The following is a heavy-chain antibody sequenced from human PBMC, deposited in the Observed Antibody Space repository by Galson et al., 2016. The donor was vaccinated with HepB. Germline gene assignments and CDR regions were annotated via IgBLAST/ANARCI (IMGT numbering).Heavy chain of an antibody. CDR1: GGSLRSNYY. D-gene: IGHD2-2*02. Sequence: TLSLTCAVSGGSLRSNYYWGWIRQPPGKGLQWIGEVNPGGSTHYNPSLKSRVTISADTSKNHFSLKLSAVTAADTAVYYCARWPLGYCPSADCYTNDYWGQGILVTVSS. CDR2: VNPGGST. J-gene: IGHJ4*02. CDR3: ARWPLGYCPSADCYTNDY. V-gene: IGHV4-34*01.